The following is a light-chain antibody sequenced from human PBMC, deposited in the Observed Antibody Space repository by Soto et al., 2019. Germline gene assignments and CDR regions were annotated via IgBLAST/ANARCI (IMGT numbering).Light chain of an antibody. J-gene: IGKJ1*01. CDR1: QSISSW. Sequence: DIQMTQSPSTLSASVGDRVTITCRASQSISSWLVWYQQKPGKAPKLLIYTASSLESGVPSRFSGSGSGTEFTLTISSLQPDDFATYYCQQYNSYSRTFGQVTKVEIK. V-gene: IGKV1-5*03. CDR3: QQYNSYSRT. CDR2: TAS.